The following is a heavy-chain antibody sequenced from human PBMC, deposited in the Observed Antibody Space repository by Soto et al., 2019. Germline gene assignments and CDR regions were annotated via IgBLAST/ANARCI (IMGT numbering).Heavy chain of an antibody. CDR3: AKDPFPFSASHPGG. J-gene: IGHJ4*02. CDR1: GFTFSRYS. Sequence: GGSLRLSCAASGFTFSRYSMNWVRQAPGKGLEWVSSISSGSSYIYYADSVKGRFTISRDNSKNTLYLQMNSLRAEDTAVYYCAKDPFPFSASHPGGWGQGTLVTVSS. D-gene: IGHD1-26*01. V-gene: IGHV3-21*01. CDR2: ISSGSSYI.